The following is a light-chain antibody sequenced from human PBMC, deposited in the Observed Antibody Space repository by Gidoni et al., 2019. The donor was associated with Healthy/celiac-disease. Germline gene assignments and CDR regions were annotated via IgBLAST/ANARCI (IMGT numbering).Light chain of an antibody. J-gene: IGLJ2*01. CDR3: QAWDSSNVV. Sequence: SYQPPQPPPVSVSPGQPASLTCSGAKLGAKHACWYQQTPGQSPVLVIYQDSKRPSGIPARFSGSTSGNTATLTISGTQAMDEADYYCQAWDSSNVVFGGGTKLTVL. V-gene: IGLV3-1*01. CDR2: QDS. CDR1: KLGAKH.